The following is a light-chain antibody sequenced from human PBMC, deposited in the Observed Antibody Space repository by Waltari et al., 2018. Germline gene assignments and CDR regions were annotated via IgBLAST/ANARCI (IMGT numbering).Light chain of an antibody. CDR3: SSYTSSTTL. Sequence: QSALTQPASVSASPGQSLTISCTGTSSAVGAYIYVSWSQQHPGKAPKLLIYDVNTRPSGVSNRFSGSKSGNTASLIISGLQAEDEADYYCSSYTSSTTLFGGGTKLTVL. V-gene: IGLV2-14*03. J-gene: IGLJ2*01. CDR2: DVN. CDR1: SSAVGAYIY.